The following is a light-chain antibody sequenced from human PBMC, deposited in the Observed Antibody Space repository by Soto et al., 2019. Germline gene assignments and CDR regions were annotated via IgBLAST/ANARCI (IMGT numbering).Light chain of an antibody. V-gene: IGLV1-44*01. CDR1: SSNIGSNT. Sequence: QSVLTQAPSASGTPGQRVTISCSGSSSNIGSNTVDWFQQVPGTAPKLLIYTNDQRPSGVPDRFSGSKSGTSASLAISGLQSGDEADYYCAAWDDSLNAVLFGGGTKLTVL. CDR2: TND. CDR3: AAWDDSLNAVL. J-gene: IGLJ2*01.